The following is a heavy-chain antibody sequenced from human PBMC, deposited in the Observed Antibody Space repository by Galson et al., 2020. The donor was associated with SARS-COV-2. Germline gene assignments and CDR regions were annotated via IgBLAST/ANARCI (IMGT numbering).Heavy chain of an antibody. V-gene: IGHV3-11*01. J-gene: IGHJ4*02. D-gene: IGHD3-22*01. Sequence: GSLRLSCAASGFTFSDYYMSWIRQAPGKGLEWVSYISSSGSTIYYADSVKGRFTISRDNAKNSLYLQMNSLRAEDTAVYYCARDLGEGYYYDSSGYLDYWGQGTLVTVSS. CDR1: GFTFSDYY. CDR3: ARDLGEGYYYDSSGYLDY. CDR2: ISSSGSTI.